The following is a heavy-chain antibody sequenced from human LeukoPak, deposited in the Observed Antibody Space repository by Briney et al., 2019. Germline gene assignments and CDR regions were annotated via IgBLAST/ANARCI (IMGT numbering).Heavy chain of an antibody. CDR2: INWNGGST. D-gene: IGHD7-27*01. CDR1: GFIFDNYG. CDR3: ASRTWGISTFDI. Sequence: GGSLRLSWAASGFIFDNYGMNWVRQAPGKGLEWVSGINWNGGSTAYADSVKGRFTISRDNAKNSLFLQMNSLRAEDTALYYCASRTWGISTFDIWGQGTMVTVSS. J-gene: IGHJ3*02. V-gene: IGHV3-20*04.